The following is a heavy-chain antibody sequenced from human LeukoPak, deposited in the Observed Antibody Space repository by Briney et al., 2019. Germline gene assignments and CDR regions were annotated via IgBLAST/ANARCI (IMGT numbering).Heavy chain of an antibody. CDR1: GFTFSSYA. Sequence: GRSLRLSCAASGFTFSSYAMHGVRQAPGKGLEWVAVISYDGSNKYYADSVKGRFTISRDNSKNTLYLQMNSLRAEDTAVYYCARDDSRFLEWLLPDYWGQGTLVTVSS. J-gene: IGHJ4*02. CDR3: ARDDSRFLEWLLPDY. V-gene: IGHV3-30-3*01. D-gene: IGHD3-3*01. CDR2: ISYDGSNK.